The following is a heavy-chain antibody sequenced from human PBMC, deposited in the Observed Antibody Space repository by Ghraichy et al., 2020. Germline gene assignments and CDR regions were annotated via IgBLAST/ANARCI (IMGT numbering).Heavy chain of an antibody. J-gene: IGHJ5*02. CDR3: ARAPLTERRANKKNWFDP. Sequence: ASVKVSCKASGYTFTSYDINWVRQATGQGLEWMGWMNPNSGNTGYAQKFQGRVTMTRNTSISTAYMELSSLRSEDTAVYYCARAPLTERRANKKNWFDPWGQGTLVTVSS. V-gene: IGHV1-8*01. CDR2: MNPNSGNT. CDR1: GYTFTSYD. D-gene: IGHD1-1*01.